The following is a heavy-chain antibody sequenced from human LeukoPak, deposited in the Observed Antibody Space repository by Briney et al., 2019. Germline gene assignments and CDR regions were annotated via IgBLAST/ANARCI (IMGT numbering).Heavy chain of an antibody. D-gene: IGHD2-15*01. CDR2: IYSGGST. CDR3: ARVLRGSGSCFDY. V-gene: IGHV3-66*01. Sequence: GGSLRLSCAASGFTVSTNYMTWVRQAPGKGLEWVSIIYSGGSTYYAEYVEGRFTISRDNSKNTLYLQMNSLRAEDTAVYYCARVLRGSGSCFDYWGQGTLVTVSS. J-gene: IGHJ4*02. CDR1: GFTVSTNY.